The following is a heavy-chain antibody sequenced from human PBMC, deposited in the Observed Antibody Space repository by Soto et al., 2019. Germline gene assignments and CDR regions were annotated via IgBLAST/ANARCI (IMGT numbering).Heavy chain of an antibody. D-gene: IGHD2-8*01. CDR3: AKDHCTNGVCYFDY. CDR1: GFTFSSYA. CDR2: ISGSGGST. J-gene: IGHJ4*02. Sequence: GGSLRLSCAASGFTFSSYAMSWVRQAPGKGLEWVSAISGSGGSTYYAASVKGRFTISRDNSKNTTYLQMNSLRAEDTAVYYCAKDHCTNGVCYFDYWGQGTLVTVSS. V-gene: IGHV3-23*01.